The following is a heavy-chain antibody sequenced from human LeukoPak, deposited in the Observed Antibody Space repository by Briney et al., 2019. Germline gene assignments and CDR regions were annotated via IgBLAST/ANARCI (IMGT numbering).Heavy chain of an antibody. CDR3: ARGIVVVPAAMQNFDY. Sequence: SDTLSLTCAVYGGSFSGFYWSCIRQPPGKGLEWIGEINHSGRTNYHPSLKSRVTISVDTSKNQFSLKLSAVSAADTAVYYCARGIVVVPAAMQNFDYWGQGTLVTVSS. CDR2: INHSGRT. J-gene: IGHJ4*02. CDR1: GGSFSGFY. V-gene: IGHV4-34*01. D-gene: IGHD2-2*01.